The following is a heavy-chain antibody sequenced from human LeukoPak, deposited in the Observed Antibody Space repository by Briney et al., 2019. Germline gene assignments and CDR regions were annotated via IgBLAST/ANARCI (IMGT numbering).Heavy chain of an antibody. CDR3: ARGGFRNYFDY. CDR1: GGSISSYY. J-gene: IGHJ4*02. V-gene: IGHV4-4*07. Sequence: SETLSLTCTVSGGSISSYYWSWIRQPAGKGLGWIGRIYTSGSTNYNPSLKSRVTMSVDTSKNQFSLKLSSVTAADTAVYYCARGGFRNYFDYWGQGTLVTVSS. D-gene: IGHD3-10*01. CDR2: IYTSGST.